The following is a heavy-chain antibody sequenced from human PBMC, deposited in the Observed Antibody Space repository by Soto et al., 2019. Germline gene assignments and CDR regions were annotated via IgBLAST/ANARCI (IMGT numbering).Heavy chain of an antibody. J-gene: IGHJ4*02. Sequence: GSLRLSCAASGFTFSTYGIHWVRQAPGKGLEWVAVMSYAGDNIYYADSVKGRFTISRDNSKDTLYLQLNSLRAEDTAVYFCAKGYYYDISGYYIFDNWGQGTLVTVYS. D-gene: IGHD3-22*01. CDR1: GFTFSTYG. CDR2: MSYAGDNI. V-gene: IGHV3-30*18. CDR3: AKGYYYDISGYYIFDN.